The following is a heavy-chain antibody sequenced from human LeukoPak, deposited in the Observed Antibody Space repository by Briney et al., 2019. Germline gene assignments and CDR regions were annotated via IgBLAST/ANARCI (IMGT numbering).Heavy chain of an antibody. CDR3: ARSFSRPYYYDSSGYYYFDY. CDR1: GGSFSGYY. CDR2: INHSGST. V-gene: IGHV4-34*01. D-gene: IGHD3-22*01. Sequence: SETLSLTCAVYGGSFSGYYWSWIRQPPGKGLEWIGEINHSGSTNYNPSLKSRVTMSVDTSKNQFSLKLSSVTAADTAVYYCARSFSRPYYYDSSGYYYFDYWGQGTLVTVSS. J-gene: IGHJ4*02.